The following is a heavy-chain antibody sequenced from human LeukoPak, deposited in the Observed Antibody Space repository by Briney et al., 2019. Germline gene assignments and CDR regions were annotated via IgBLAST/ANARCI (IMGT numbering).Heavy chain of an antibody. J-gene: IGHJ4*02. CDR3: ARDHYNFWSGYLDY. Sequence: GGSLRLSCAAPGFTFSNYAMHWVRQAPGKGLEYVSAISTNGGSTYYANSVKGRFTISRDNSKNTLYLQMGSLRAEDVAVYYCARDHYNFWSGYLDYWGQGTLVTVSS. CDR2: ISTNGGST. CDR1: GFTFSNYA. D-gene: IGHD3-3*01. V-gene: IGHV3-64*01.